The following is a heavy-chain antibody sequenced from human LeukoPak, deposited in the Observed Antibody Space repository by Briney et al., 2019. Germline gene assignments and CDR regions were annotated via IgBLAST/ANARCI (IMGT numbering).Heavy chain of an antibody. J-gene: IGHJ4*02. CDR1: GFTFSSYS. CDR2: ISSSSSTT. CDR3: AREHCSGGSCYYFDY. V-gene: IGHV3-48*01. Sequence: GGSLRLSCAASGFTFSSYSMNWVRQAPGKGLEWVSYISSSSSTTYYADSVKGRFTISRDNAKNSLYLQMNSLRAEDTAVYYCAREHCSGGSCYYFDYWGQGTLVTVSS. D-gene: IGHD2-15*01.